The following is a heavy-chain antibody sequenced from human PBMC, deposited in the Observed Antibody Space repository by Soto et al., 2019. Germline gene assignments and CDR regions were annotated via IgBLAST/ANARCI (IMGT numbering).Heavy chain of an antibody. CDR2: YNPKSEGT. CDR1: GYTLNDYL. CDR3: ARGESTDCSTGVCPFTYNYLLDV. D-gene: IGHD5-12*01. V-gene: IGHV1-2*02. J-gene: IGHJ6*02. Sequence: QVQLLQSGAEVRKPGASVRVSCKASGYTLNDYLIYWVRQAPGEGLEWMGRYNPKSEGTAFAQSFQGRVTLARDTSINAGYMEMYRLRSDDTAVYYCARGESTDCSTGVCPFTYNYLLDVCGQGSRVIVSS.